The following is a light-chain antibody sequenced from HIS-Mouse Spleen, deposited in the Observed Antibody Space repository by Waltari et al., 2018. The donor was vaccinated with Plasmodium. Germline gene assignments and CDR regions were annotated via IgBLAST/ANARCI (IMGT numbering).Light chain of an antibody. CDR3: SSYTSSSTRV. V-gene: IGLV2-14*03. J-gene: IGLJ3*02. CDR1: SRDVGGYNY. Sequence: QSALTQPASVSGSPGQSITISCTGTSRDVGGYNYVPWYQPHPGKAPKLMIYDVSNRPSGVSNRFSGSKSGNTASLTISGLQAEDEADYYCSSYTSSSTRVFGGGTKLTVL. CDR2: DVS.